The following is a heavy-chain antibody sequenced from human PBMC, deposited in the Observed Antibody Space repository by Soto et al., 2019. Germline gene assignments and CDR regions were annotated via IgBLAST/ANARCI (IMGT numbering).Heavy chain of an antibody. J-gene: IGHJ4*02. CDR1: GFLFNTYW. Sequence: EVQLVESGGGLVQPGGSLRLSCAASGFLFNTYWMFWVRQAPRKGLLWVSRIKSDGSSTNYADSVKDRFTISRDNAKNTLYLQRTSPRAEDTAVYYCAIGGGDYNYLDYWGQGILVSVSS. CDR3: AIGGGDYNYLDY. CDR2: IKSDGSST. D-gene: IGHD3-9*01. V-gene: IGHV3-74*01.